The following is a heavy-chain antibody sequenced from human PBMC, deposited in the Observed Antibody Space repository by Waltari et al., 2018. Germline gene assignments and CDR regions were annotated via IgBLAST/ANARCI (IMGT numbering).Heavy chain of an antibody. CDR3: AGSRVGALTPNYYYYYMDV. D-gene: IGHD1-26*01. Sequence: QVQLQESGPGLVKPSETLSLTCTVSGGSISSYYWTWIRQPAGKGLEWIGRIYTSGSTNYNPSLKSRVTMSVDTSKNQFSLKLSSVTAADTAVYYCAGSRVGALTPNYYYYYMDVWGKGTTVTISS. J-gene: IGHJ6*03. CDR2: IYTSGST. V-gene: IGHV4-4*07. CDR1: GGSISSYY.